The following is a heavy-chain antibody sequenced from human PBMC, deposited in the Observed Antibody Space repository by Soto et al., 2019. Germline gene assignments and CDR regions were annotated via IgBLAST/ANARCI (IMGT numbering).Heavy chain of an antibody. D-gene: IGHD2-2*02. Sequence: GASVKVSCKASGYTFTSYGISWVRQAPGQGLEWMGWISAYNGNTNYAQKLQGRVTMTTDTSTSTAYMELRSLRSDDTSVYYCARIDCSSTSCYTGEGYWGQGTLVTGSS. V-gene: IGHV1-18*04. CDR1: GYTFTSYG. J-gene: IGHJ4*02. CDR2: ISAYNGNT. CDR3: ARIDCSSTSCYTGEGY.